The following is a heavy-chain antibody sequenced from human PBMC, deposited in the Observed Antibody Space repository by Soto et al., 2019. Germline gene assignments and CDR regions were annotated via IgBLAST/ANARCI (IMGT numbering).Heavy chain of an antibody. D-gene: IGHD3-16*02. V-gene: IGHV1-69*13. CDR2: IIPIFGTA. CDR1: GGTFSSYA. Sequence: ASVKVSCKASGGTFSSYAISWVRQAPGQGLEWMGGIIPIFGTANYAQKFQGRVTITADESTSTAYMELSSLRSEDTAVYYCASSPYMITFGGVIVTLDYWGQGTLVTVSS. J-gene: IGHJ4*02. CDR3: ASSPYMITFGGVIVTLDY.